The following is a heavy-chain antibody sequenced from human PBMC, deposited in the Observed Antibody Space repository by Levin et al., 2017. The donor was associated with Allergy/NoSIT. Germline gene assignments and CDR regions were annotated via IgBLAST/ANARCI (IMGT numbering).Heavy chain of an antibody. CDR1: GFSFGTYA. J-gene: IGHJ6*02. Sequence: GESLKISCAASGFSFGTYAMSWVRQAPGKGLEWVSSITGIDESSHYADSVKGRFIISRENSKSMLYLQMNSLRTEDTAVYYWVSPGRATLSTLRGVWGRGTTVIVSS. CDR2: ITGIDESS. CDR3: VSPGRATLSTLRGV. D-gene: IGHD5-24*01. V-gene: IGHV3-23*01.